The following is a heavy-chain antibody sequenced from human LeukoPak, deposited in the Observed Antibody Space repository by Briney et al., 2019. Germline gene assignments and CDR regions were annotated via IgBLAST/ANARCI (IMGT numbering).Heavy chain of an antibody. J-gene: IGHJ4*02. CDR2: IKHSGST. CDR3: ARAGRDYYGSGSYRRGVDY. V-gene: IGHV4-34*01. CDR1: GGSFSGYY. D-gene: IGHD3-10*01. Sequence: PSETLSLTCAVYGGSFSGYYWSWIRQPPGKGLEWIGEIKHSGSTNYNPSLKSRVTISVDTSKNQFSLKLSSVTAADTAVYYCARAGRDYYGSGSYRRGVDYWGQGTLVTVSS.